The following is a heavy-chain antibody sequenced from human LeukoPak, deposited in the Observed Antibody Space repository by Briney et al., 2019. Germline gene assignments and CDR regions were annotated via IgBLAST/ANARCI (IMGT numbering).Heavy chain of an antibody. D-gene: IGHD7-27*01. CDR2: IYYSGST. Sequence: SETLSLTCTVSGGSISSSSYYWGWIRQPPGKGLEWIGSIYYSGSTNYNPSLKSRVTISVDTSKNQFSLKLSSVTAADTAVYYCARGSRDWGKAFDIWGQGTMVTVSS. V-gene: IGHV4-39*07. J-gene: IGHJ3*02. CDR3: ARGSRDWGKAFDI. CDR1: GGSISSSSYY.